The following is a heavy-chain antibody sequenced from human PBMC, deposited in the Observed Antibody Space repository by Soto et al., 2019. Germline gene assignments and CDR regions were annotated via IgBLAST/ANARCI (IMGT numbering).Heavy chain of an antibody. J-gene: IGHJ5*02. V-gene: IGHV4-30-2*01. Sequence: QLQLQESCSGLVKPSQTLSLTCAVSGGSISSGGYSWSWIRQPPGKGLEWIGYIYHSGSTYYYPSLESRVNISVDRSKNQFSLKVSSVTAAATAVYYCARVTGPWGQGTLVTVSS. CDR1: GGSISSGGYS. CDR3: ARVTGP. CDR2: IYHSGST.